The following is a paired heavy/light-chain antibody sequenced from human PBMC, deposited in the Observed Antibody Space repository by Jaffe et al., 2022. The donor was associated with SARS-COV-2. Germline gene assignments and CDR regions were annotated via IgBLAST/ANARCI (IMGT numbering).Heavy chain of an antibody. CDR2: IYSGGST. V-gene: IGHV3-53*02. CDR1: GFTVNTNY. D-gene: IGHD2-21*01. Sequence: EVQLVETGGGLIQPGGSLRLSCAVSGFTVNTNYMSWVRQAPGKGLEWVSLIYSGGSTYYADSVKGRFTISRDNSKNTLYLQMNSLRADDTAVYYCARDRRCGGYCYHFDYWGQGTLVTVSS. J-gene: IGHJ4*02. CDR3: ARDRRCGGYCYHFDY.
Light chain of an antibody. V-gene: IGLV2-8*01. CDR3: SSYAGSNNYV. CDR1: SSDVGSYNY. Sequence: QSALTQPPSASGSPGQSVTISCTGTSSDVGSYNYVSWYQQYPGKAPKLMIYEVSKRPSGVPDRFSGSKSGNTASLTVSGLQAEDEADYYCSSYAGSNNYVFGTGTKVTVL. J-gene: IGLJ1*01. CDR2: EVS.